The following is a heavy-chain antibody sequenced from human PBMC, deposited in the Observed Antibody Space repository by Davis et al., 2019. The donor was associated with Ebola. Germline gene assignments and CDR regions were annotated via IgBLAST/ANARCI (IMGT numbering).Heavy chain of an antibody. V-gene: IGHV1-18*01. CDR3: ARGRNGGWDFDY. J-gene: IGHJ4*02. CDR2: ISAYNGHT. CDR1: GYTFNSHG. D-gene: IGHD6-19*01. Sequence: ASVKVSCKASGYTFNSHGISWVRQTPGQGLEWMAWISAYNGHTNYAQKFQGRLTLTTDTSTSTVYMELRSLTSDDTAEYYCARGRNGGWDFDYWGQGTRVTVSS.